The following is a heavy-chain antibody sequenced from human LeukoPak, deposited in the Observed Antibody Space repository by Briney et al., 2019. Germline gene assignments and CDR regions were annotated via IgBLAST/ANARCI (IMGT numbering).Heavy chain of an antibody. CDR3: ARDSTPYYYDSSGDAFDI. CDR2: ISSSSSYI. CDR1: GFTFSTYS. D-gene: IGHD3-22*01. J-gene: IGHJ3*02. V-gene: IGHV3-21*01. Sequence: PGGSLRLSCAASGFTFSTYSMNWVRQAPGKGLEWVSSISSSSSYIYYADSVKGRFTISRDNAKNSLYLQMNSLRAEDTAVYYCARDSTPYYYDSSGDAFDIWGQGTMVTVSS.